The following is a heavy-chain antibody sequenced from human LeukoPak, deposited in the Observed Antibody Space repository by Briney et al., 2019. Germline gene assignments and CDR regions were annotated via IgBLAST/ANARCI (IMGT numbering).Heavy chain of an antibody. CDR1: GFTFSSYG. Sequence: GGSLRLSCAASGFTFSSYGMHLVRQAPGKGLEWVAVISYDGSNKYYADSVKGRFTISRDNSKNTLYLQMNSLRAEDTAVYYCAKGGVSNSYYYYYMDVWGKGTTVTVSS. J-gene: IGHJ6*03. CDR3: AKGGVSNSYYYYYMDV. D-gene: IGHD4-11*01. V-gene: IGHV3-30*18. CDR2: ISYDGSNK.